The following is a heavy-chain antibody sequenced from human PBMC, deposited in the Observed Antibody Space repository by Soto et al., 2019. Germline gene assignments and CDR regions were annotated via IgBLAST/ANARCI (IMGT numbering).Heavy chain of an antibody. CDR1: GFTFSSYA. CDR3: AKAALEYSYYGMDV. V-gene: IGHV3-23*01. Sequence: EVQLLESGGGWAQPGGSLRLSCAAAGFTFSSYAVSWVRQAPGKGPVWVSAIRGSGDNTYYADSVRGRFTISRDNSKNTVYLQMNSLRAEDTAVYYCAKAALEYSYYGMDVWGQGPTVSVSS. CDR2: IRGSGDNT. J-gene: IGHJ6*02.